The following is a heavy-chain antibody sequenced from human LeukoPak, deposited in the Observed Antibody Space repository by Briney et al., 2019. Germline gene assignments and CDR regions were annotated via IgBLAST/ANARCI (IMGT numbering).Heavy chain of an antibody. J-gene: IGHJ1*01. CDR3: ARGSGWYPH. V-gene: IGHV4-59*02. CDR1: GGSVSSNY. Sequence: NTSETLSLTCSVSGGSVSSNYWSWVRQPPGKGLEWIGYISYSGDTKYNPSLKSRLSMSVDTSKNQCSLMLTSVTAADTAVYYCARGSGWYPHWGQGTLVTVSS. CDR2: ISYSGDT. D-gene: IGHD6-19*01.